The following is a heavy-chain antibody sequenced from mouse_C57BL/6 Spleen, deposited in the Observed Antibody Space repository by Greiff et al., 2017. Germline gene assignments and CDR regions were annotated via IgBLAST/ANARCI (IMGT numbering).Heavy chain of an antibody. Sequence: QVQLQQSGPELVKPGASVKISCKASGYAFSSSWMNWVKQRPGKGLERIGRIYPGDGDTNYNGKFKGKATLTADKSSSTAYMQLSSLTSEDSAVYFCAKNYYGSSPQAMDYWGQGTSVTVSS. D-gene: IGHD1-1*01. CDR3: AKNYYGSSPQAMDY. J-gene: IGHJ4*01. CDR1: GYAFSSSW. V-gene: IGHV1-82*01. CDR2: IYPGDGDT.